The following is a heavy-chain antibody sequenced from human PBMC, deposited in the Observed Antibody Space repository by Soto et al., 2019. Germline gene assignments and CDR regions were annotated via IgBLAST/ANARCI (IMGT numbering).Heavy chain of an antibody. CDR1: GYTFTSYG. CDR2: ISAYNGNT. Sequence: ASVKVSCKASGYTFTSYGISWVRQAPGQGLEWMGWISAYNGNTNYAPKLQGRVTMTTDTSTCTAYMELRSLRSDDTAVYYCARDGLKAYYDFWSGYKLGDYWGQGTLVTVSS. CDR3: ARDGLKAYYDFWSGYKLGDY. V-gene: IGHV1-18*01. J-gene: IGHJ4*02. D-gene: IGHD3-3*01.